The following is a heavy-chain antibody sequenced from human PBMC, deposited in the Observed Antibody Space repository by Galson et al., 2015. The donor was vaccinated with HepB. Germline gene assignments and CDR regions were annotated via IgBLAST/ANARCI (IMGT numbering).Heavy chain of an antibody. D-gene: IGHD5-24*01. V-gene: IGHV1-2*02. CDR1: GYTFTGYY. J-gene: IGHJ4*02. CDR3: ARVESFSWPYFDY. CDR2: INPDSGGT. Sequence: SCKASGYTFTGYYINWVRQAPGQGLEWLGGINPDSGGTNYAQEFQARVTMTRDTSITTSYMELSSLKSDDTAMYYCARVESFSWPYFDYWGQGSLVTVSS.